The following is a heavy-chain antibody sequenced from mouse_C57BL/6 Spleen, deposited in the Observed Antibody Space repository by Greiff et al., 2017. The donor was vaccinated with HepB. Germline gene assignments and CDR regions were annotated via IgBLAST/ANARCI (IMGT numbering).Heavy chain of an antibody. V-gene: IGHV1-80*01. CDR3: ARRLQLVLYWYFDV. J-gene: IGHJ1*03. CDR1: GYAFSSYW. CDR2: IYPGDGDT. Sequence: QVQLKESGAELVKPGASVKISCKASGYAFSSYWMNWVKQRPGKGLEWIGQIYPGDGDTNYNGKFKGKATLTADKSSSTAYMQLSSLPSEDSAVYFCARRLQLVLYWYFDVWGTGTTVTVSS. D-gene: IGHD4-1*02.